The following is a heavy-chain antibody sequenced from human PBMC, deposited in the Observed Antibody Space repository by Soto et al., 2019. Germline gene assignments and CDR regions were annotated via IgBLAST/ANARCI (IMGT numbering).Heavy chain of an antibody. J-gene: IGHJ4*02. CDR3: DRGGGFDSFDY. CDR1: GASITYGAYS. Sequence: SSETLSLTCTVSGASITYGAYSWSWIRQTPGKGLEWIGYINHLETTFYNPSFESRLTLSIDRTKNQFSLNLKSMSAADRAVYFCDRGGGFDSFDYWGQGIPVTVSS. V-gene: IGHV4-30-2*01. D-gene: IGHD3-10*01. CDR2: INHLETT.